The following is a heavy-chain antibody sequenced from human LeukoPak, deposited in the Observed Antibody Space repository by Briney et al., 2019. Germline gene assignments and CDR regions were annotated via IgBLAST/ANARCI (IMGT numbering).Heavy chain of an antibody. CDR2: IYRGDSDT. V-gene: IGHV5-51*01. J-gene: IGHJ4*02. D-gene: IGHD2-15*01. Sequence: GEPLKISCQGSGCSFTNYWIGWVPQLPGKGLEWMRIIYRGDSDTRYSPSFQGQVSISADKSINTAYLQWRNLKASDTAMYYCARRHCRGGSCYPGFDYWGQGTLVTVSS. CDR1: GCSFTNYW. CDR3: ARRHCRGGSCYPGFDY.